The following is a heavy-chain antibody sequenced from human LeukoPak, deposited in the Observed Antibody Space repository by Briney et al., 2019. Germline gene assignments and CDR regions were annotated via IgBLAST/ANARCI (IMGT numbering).Heavy chain of an antibody. D-gene: IGHD6-19*01. CDR2: IYSDGSRT. CDR1: GFTFSSFA. Sequence: PGGSLRLSSAASGFTFSSFAMHWVRQAPGKGLEYLSAIYSDGSRTYYADSVKGRFTISRDNSKNTLYFEMSSLRVEDTAVYYCVKSPGSGWPVWGQGTLLTVSS. J-gene: IGHJ4*02. V-gene: IGHV3-64D*06. CDR3: VKSPGSGWPV.